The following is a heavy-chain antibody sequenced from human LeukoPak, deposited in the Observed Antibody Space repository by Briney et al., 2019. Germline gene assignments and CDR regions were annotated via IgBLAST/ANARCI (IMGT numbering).Heavy chain of an antibody. D-gene: IGHD5-18*01. J-gene: IGHJ4*02. V-gene: IGHV3-53*04. CDR3: ARVDTVMAYYFDL. Sequence: QPGGSLRLSCAASGFTVSTNCMTWVRQAPGKGLEWVSTIYSGGTTYYADSVMGRFTISRHNSRNTLYLQMNSLMAEDIAVYYCARVDTVMAYYFDLWGQGTLVTVSS. CDR1: GFTVSTNC. CDR2: IYSGGTT.